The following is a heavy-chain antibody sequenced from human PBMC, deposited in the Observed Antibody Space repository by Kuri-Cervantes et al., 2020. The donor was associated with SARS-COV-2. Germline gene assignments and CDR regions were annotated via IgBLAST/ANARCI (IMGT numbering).Heavy chain of an antibody. CDR1: GFTFSSYD. CDR2: IGTAGDT. CDR3: ARDNWNYGDAFDI. Sequence: GESLKISCAACGFTFSSYDMHWVRQATGKGLEWVSAIGTAGDTYYPGSVKGQFTISRENAKNSLYFQMNSLRAGDTAVYYCARDNWNYGDAFDIWGQGTMVTVSS. D-gene: IGHD1-7*01. J-gene: IGHJ3*02. V-gene: IGHV3-13*03.